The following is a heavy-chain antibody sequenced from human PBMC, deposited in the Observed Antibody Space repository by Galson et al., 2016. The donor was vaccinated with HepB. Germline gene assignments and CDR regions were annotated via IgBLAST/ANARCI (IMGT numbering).Heavy chain of an antibody. CDR3: ARPQPTVVSPADTLDV. CDR1: GFTFSDYY. V-gene: IGHV3-11*06. Sequence: SLRLSCAASGFTFSDYYMSWIRQAPGKGLEWVSYISSNYNYTNYADSVKGRFTISRDNAKNSLYLQMNSLRAEDTAVYYCARPQPTVVSPADTLDVWGQGTLVTVSS. D-gene: IGHD4-23*01. CDR2: ISSNYNYT. J-gene: IGHJ3*01.